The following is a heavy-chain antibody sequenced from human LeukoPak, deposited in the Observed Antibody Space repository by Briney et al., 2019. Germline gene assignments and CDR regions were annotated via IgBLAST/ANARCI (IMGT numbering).Heavy chain of an antibody. Sequence: GASVKVSCKPSGYTFIGYYIHWVRQAPGQGLEWMGWINPNSGDPNYAQQFQGRVTMTRDRSINTAYMELRDLTSDDTAVYYCARQRFGELFPYFDYWGQGTLVTVSS. V-gene: IGHV1-2*02. J-gene: IGHJ4*02. D-gene: IGHD3-10*01. CDR2: INPNSGDP. CDR3: ARQRFGELFPYFDY. CDR1: GYTFIGYY.